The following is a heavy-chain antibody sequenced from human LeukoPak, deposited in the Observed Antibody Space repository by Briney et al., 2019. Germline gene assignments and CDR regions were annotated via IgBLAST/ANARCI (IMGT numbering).Heavy chain of an antibody. V-gene: IGHV3-64*01. Sequence: QPGGSLRLSCSASGFTISSYWMHWVRQAPGKGLEYVSAISSNGGSTYYANSVKGRFTISRDNSKNTLYLQMGSLRAEDMAVYYCARDRCSSTSCYFGAFDIWGQGTMVTVSS. J-gene: IGHJ3*02. CDR3: ARDRCSSTSCYFGAFDI. D-gene: IGHD2-2*01. CDR2: ISSNGGST. CDR1: GFTISSYW.